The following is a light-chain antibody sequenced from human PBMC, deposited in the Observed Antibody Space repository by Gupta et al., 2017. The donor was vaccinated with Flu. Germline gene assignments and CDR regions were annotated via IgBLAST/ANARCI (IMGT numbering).Light chain of an antibody. CDR2: DAS. J-gene: IGKJ4*01. Sequence: TLSVSPGDTATLSCRARQTIDKKLIWYKTKPVQARRRLIYDASTRANGSKARFSNSGDGTDFTLTITSRQPEDFALYYCQQENKGHPALTSGGGTKVEIK. CDR3: QQENKGHPALT. CDR1: QTIDKK. V-gene: IGKV3-15*01.